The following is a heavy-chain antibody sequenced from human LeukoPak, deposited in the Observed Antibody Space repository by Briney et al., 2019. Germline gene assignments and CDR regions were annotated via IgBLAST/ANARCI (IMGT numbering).Heavy chain of an antibody. J-gene: IGHJ6*03. Sequence: PSETLSLTCAVSGGSISSSNWWSWVRQPPGKGLEWVGEIYHSGSTNYNPSLKSRVTISVDKSKNQFSLKLSSVTAADTAVYYCARGSSSWLDYYIDVWAKGTTVTVSS. CDR1: GGSISSSNW. D-gene: IGHD6-13*01. CDR2: IYHSGST. V-gene: IGHV4-4*02. CDR3: ARGSSSWLDYYIDV.